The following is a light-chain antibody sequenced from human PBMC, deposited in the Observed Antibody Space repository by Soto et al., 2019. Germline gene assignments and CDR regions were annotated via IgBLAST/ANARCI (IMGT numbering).Light chain of an antibody. CDR3: QKYGGSFIT. CDR1: QSIVGNY. V-gene: IGKV3-20*01. Sequence: EIVFTQSPGTLSLSTGERGTLSCRASQSIVGNYLAWYQQKPCQAPRLLIYGASSRAAGIPDRFTDSGTGTDFTLTITRLEPEDFAVYYCQKYGGSFITFGQGTRLEI. J-gene: IGKJ5*01. CDR2: GAS.